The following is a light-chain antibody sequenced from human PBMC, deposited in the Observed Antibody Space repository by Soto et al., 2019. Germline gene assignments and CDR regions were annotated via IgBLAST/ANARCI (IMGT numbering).Light chain of an antibody. CDR1: QSVSSN. J-gene: IGKJ5*01. CDR2: GAS. Sequence: EIVRTQSPATLSVSPGERATLSCRASQSVSSNLAWYQQKPGQAPRLLIYGASTRATGIPARFSGSGSGTEFTLTISSLQSEDFAVYYRQQYNNWPPISFGQGTRLEIK. V-gene: IGKV3-15*01. CDR3: QQYNNWPPIS.